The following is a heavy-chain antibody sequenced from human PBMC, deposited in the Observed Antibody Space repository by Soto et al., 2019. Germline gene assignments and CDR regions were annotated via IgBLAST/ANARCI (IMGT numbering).Heavy chain of an antibody. V-gene: IGHV2-5*02. CDR3: IQSRCGGDCLQSYASYYYYGMDV. CDR2: IYWDDDK. Sequence: QITLKESGPTLVKPTQTLTLTCTFSAFSLSTGGVGVGWIRQPPGKALEWLALIYWDDDKRYSPSLRSRLTITKDTSKTQVVLTMTNMHPVDTATYYCIQSRCGGDCLQSYASYYYYGMDVWGQGTTVTVSS. D-gene: IGHD2-21*02. CDR1: AFSLSTGGVG. J-gene: IGHJ6*02.